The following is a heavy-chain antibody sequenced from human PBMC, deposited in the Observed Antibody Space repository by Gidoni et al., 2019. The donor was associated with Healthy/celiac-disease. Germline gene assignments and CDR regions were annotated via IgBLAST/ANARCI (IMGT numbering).Heavy chain of an antibody. CDR1: GGSISSYY. CDR3: ARDLNPDYYYGMDV. CDR2: IYYSGST. J-gene: IGHJ6*02. V-gene: IGHV4-59*01. Sequence: QVQLQESGPGLVKPSETLSLTCPVPGGSISSYYWSWIRQPQGKGLEWIGYIYYSGSTNYNPSLKSRVTISVDTSKNQFSLKLSSVTAADTAVYYCARDLNPDYYYGMDVWGQGTTVTVSS.